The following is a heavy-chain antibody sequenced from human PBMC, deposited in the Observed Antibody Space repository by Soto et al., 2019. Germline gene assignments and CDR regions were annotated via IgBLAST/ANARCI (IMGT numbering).Heavy chain of an antibody. CDR3: ARGSLYWQQHNWLDP. D-gene: IGHD6-13*01. CDR1: CGSFSGYY. CDR2: INHSGST. Sequence: SETLSLTCAVYCGSFSGYYWSWIRQPPGKGLEWIGEINHSGSTNYNPSLKSRVTISVDTSKNQFSLKLSSVTAADTAVYYCARGSLYWQQHNWLDPWGQGTMVTVSS. V-gene: IGHV4-34*01. J-gene: IGHJ5*02.